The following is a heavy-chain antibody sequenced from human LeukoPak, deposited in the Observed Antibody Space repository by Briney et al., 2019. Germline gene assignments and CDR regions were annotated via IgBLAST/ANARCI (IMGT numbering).Heavy chain of an antibody. CDR1: GYSMSSGYY. CDR3: ARVRPYSGSYYH. J-gene: IGHJ4*02. D-gene: IGHD1-26*01. CDR2: MYYTGST. Sequence: SETLSLTCTVSGYSMSSGYYWGWIRQPPERGLEWIGSMYYTGSTYYNPSLKSLVTISVDTSKNRFYLKLSSVTAADTAVYYCARVRPYSGSYYHWGQGTLVTVSS. V-gene: IGHV4-38-2*02.